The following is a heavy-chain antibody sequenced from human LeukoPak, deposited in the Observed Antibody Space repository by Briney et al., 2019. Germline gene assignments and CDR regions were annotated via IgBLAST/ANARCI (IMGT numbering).Heavy chain of an antibody. D-gene: IGHD2-8*02. Sequence: GGSLRLSCAASGFTFSSYGMDWVRQAPGKGLVWLANIREDESEINYVDSVKGRFTISRDNARNSLYLQMTSLRPEDTAVYYCAREYWSRLDWGQGTLVTVSS. J-gene: IGHJ4*02. V-gene: IGHV3-7*01. CDR3: AREYWSRLD. CDR1: GFTFSSYG. CDR2: IREDESEI.